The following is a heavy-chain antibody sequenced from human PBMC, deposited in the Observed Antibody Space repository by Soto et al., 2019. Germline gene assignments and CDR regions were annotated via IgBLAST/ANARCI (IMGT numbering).Heavy chain of an antibody. V-gene: IGHV3-48*01. CDR3: ARECIGQRFLEWLSTTGNWFDP. J-gene: IGHJ5*02. CDR1: GFTFSSYS. CDR2: ISSSSSTI. Sequence: EVQLVESGGGLVQPGGSLRLSCAASGFTFSSYSMNWVRQAPGKGLEWVSYISSSSSTIYYADSVKGRFTISRDNANNSLYLQKNSLRAEDTAVYYCARECIGQRFLEWLSTTGNWFDPWGQGTLVTVSS. D-gene: IGHD3-3*01.